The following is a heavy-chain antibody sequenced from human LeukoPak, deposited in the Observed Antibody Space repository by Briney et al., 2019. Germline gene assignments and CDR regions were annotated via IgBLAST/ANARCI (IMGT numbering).Heavy chain of an antibody. Sequence: GGSLRLSCAASGFTFSSFATSWVRQAPGKGLEWVSGISASGGSTYYADSVKGRFTISRDNSKNTLYLQMNSLRAEDTAVYYCAKDEAVAGIFDYWGQGTLVTVSS. V-gene: IGHV3-23*01. CDR3: AKDEAVAGIFDY. CDR1: GFTFSSFA. J-gene: IGHJ4*02. CDR2: ISASGGST. D-gene: IGHD6-19*01.